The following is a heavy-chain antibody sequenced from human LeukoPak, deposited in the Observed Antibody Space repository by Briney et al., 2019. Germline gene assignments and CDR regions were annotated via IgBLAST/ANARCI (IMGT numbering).Heavy chain of an antibody. Sequence: SETLSLTCTVSGGSISSGGYYWSWIRQHPGKGLEWIGYIYYSGSTYYNPSLKSRVTISVGTSKNQFSLKLSSVTAADTAVYYCAREGTANWFDPWGQGTLVTVSS. J-gene: IGHJ5*02. D-gene: IGHD2-21*02. CDR3: AREGTANWFDP. CDR2: IYYSGST. V-gene: IGHV4-31*03. CDR1: GGSISSGGYY.